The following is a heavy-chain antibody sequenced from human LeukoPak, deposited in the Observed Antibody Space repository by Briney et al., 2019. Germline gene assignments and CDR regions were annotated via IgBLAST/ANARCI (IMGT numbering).Heavy chain of an antibody. D-gene: IGHD1-7*01. J-gene: IGHJ3*02. V-gene: IGHV3-9*01. Sequence: GGSLRLSCAASGFTFDDYAMHWVRQAPGEGLEWVSGISWNSGSIGYADSVKGRFTISRDNAKNSLYLQMNSLRAEDTALYYCAKVRLNSHAFDIWGQGTMVTVS. CDR2: ISWNSGSI. CDR3: AKVRLNSHAFDI. CDR1: GFTFDDYA.